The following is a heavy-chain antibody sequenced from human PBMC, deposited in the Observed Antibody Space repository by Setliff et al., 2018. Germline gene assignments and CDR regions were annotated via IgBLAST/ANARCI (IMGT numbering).Heavy chain of an antibody. V-gene: IGHV4-39*07. D-gene: IGHD3-22*01. Sequence: SETLSLTCTVSGGSISSSSYYWGWIRQPPGKGLEWIGSIYYRGSTYYNPSLKSRVTISVDTSKNQFSLKLSSVTAADTAVYYCARDQVGSSGYYQWGFYFYYMDVWGKGTTVTVSS. J-gene: IGHJ6*03. CDR3: ARDQVGSSGYYQWGFYFYYMDV. CDR1: GGSISSSSYY. CDR2: IYYRGST.